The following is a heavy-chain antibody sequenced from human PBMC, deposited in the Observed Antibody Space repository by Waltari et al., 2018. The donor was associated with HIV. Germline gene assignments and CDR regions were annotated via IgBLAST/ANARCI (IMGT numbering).Heavy chain of an antibody. CDR3: ARTRDSGGYYDGSEI. V-gene: IGHV5-51*03. Sequence: VQLVQSGAEVKKPGESLKISCKGSGYTFRKYWIAWVRRMPGKGLEWMGIIYPGDSDTRYSPSFQGQVTISADKFINTAYLQWSGLKASDSAMYYCARTRDSGGYYDGSEIWGQGTKVTVSS. CDR2: IYPGDSDT. D-gene: IGHD3-22*01. CDR1: GYTFRKYW. J-gene: IGHJ3*02.